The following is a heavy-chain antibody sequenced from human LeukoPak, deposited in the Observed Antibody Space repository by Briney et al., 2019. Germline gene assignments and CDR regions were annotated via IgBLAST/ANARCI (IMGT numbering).Heavy chain of an antibody. CDR3: AGIIVGATSYDY. J-gene: IGHJ4*02. CDR1: GYSISSGYY. D-gene: IGHD1-26*01. Sequence: PSETLSLTCTFSGYSISSGYYWGWIRQPPGKGLEWIGSIYHSGSTYYNPSLKSRVTISVDTSKNQFSLKLSSVTAADTAVYYCAGIIVGATSYDYWGQGTLVTVSS. CDR2: IYHSGST. V-gene: IGHV4-38-2*02.